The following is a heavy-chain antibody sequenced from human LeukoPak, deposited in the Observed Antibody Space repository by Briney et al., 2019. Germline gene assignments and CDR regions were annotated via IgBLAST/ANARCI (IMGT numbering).Heavy chain of an antibody. CDR3: ARATRNLDLDY. CDR2: IIPIFGTA. J-gene: IGHJ4*02. V-gene: IGHV1-69*06. D-gene: IGHD5-12*01. Sequence: VASVKVSCKASGGTFSSYAISWVRQAPGQGLEWMGGIIPIFGTANYAQKFQGRVTITADKSTSTAYMELSSLRSEDTAVYYCARATRNLDLDYWGQGTLVTVSS. CDR1: GGTFSSYA.